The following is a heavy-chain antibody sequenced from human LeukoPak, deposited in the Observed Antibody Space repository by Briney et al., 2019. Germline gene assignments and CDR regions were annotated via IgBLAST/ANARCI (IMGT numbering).Heavy chain of an antibody. CDR2: IYYSGST. D-gene: IGHD3-10*01. CDR3: ARSYGSGSYSASLNFDY. J-gene: IGHJ4*02. CDR1: GGSINSDNFY. Sequence: PSQTLSLTCTVSGGSINSDNFYWTWIRQPPGKALEWIGYIYYSGSTYYNPSLRSRVTIAVDTSKNQFSLKLTSVTAADTAVYYCARSYGSGSYSASLNFDYWGQGTLVTVSS. V-gene: IGHV4-30-4*01.